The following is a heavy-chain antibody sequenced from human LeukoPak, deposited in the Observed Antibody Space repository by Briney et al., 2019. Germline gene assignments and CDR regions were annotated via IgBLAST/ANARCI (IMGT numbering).Heavy chain of an antibody. V-gene: IGHV4-59*01. CDR1: GGSISSYY. Sequence: PSETLSLTCTVSGGSISSYYWSWIRQPPGKGLEWIGYIYYSGSTNYNPSLKSRVTISVDTSKNQFSLKLSSVTAADTAVYYCARDSDDTLTGRNWFDPWGRGTLVTVSS. CDR3: ARDSDDTLTGRNWFDP. CDR2: IYYSGST. J-gene: IGHJ5*02. D-gene: IGHD3-9*01.